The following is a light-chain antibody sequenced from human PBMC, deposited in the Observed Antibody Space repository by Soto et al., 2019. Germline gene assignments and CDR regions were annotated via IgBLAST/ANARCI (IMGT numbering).Light chain of an antibody. V-gene: IGLV2-14*01. Sequence: QSVLTQPASVSGSPGQSITISCPGTSSDVGGYNYVSWYQQHPGKDPKLMIYDVSNRPSGVSNRFSGSKSGNTASLTISGLQAEDEADYYCSSYTSSGTLGVFGTGTKVTVL. CDR3: SSYTSSGTLGV. J-gene: IGLJ1*01. CDR2: DVS. CDR1: SSDVGGYNY.